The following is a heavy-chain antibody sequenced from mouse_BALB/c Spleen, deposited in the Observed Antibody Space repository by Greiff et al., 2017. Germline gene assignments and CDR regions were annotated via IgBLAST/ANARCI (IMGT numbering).Heavy chain of an antibody. CDR3: AREYGSSYGWFAY. CDR1: GFTFTDYY. CDR2: IRNKANGYTT. V-gene: IGHV7-3*02. J-gene: IGHJ3*01. D-gene: IGHD1-1*01. Sequence: EVQLVESGGGLVQPGGSLRLSCATSGFTFTDYYMSWVRQPPGKALEWLGFIRNKANGYTTEYSASVKGRFTISRDNSQSILYLQMNTLRAEDSATYYCAREYGSSYGWFAYWGQGTLVTVSA.